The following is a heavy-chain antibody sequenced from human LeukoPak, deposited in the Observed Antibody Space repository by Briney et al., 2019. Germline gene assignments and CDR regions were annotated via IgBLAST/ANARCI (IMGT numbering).Heavy chain of an antibody. Sequence: SEALSLTCTVSGVSIRTYYWSWIRQSPGKTLEGIGYMFFSGTTRYNPSLNSRVTISVDTSKNQFSLKLSSVIPADTAVYYCARVMGQQRIDQYYMDVWGKGTTVTISS. J-gene: IGHJ6*03. CDR2: MFFSGTT. D-gene: IGHD6-13*01. V-gene: IGHV4-59*01. CDR1: GVSIRTYY. CDR3: ARVMGQQRIDQYYMDV.